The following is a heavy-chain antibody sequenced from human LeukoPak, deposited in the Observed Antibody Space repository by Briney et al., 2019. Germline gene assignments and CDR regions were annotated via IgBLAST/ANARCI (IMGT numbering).Heavy chain of an antibody. CDR1: GFTFSSHC. Sequence: PGGSLRLSCVASGFTFSSHCMSWVRQAPGKGLEWVANIKQDGSEKNCVDSVKGRFTISRDNAKNSLYLQMNSLRAEDTAVYYCARVVFYDDSAYRPCDYWGQGTLVTVSS. CDR2: IKQDGSEK. CDR3: ARVVFYDDSAYRPCDY. J-gene: IGHJ4*02. D-gene: IGHD2/OR15-2a*01. V-gene: IGHV3-7*01.